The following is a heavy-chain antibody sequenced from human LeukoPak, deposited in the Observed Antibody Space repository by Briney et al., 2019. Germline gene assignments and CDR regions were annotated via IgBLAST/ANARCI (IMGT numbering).Heavy chain of an antibody. CDR3: ARGIAAAGTVSDY. J-gene: IGHJ4*02. Sequence: SETLSLTCTVSGGSISSGGYYWSWIRQHPGKGLEWIGYIFYSGSTYYNPSLKSRVTISVDTSKNQFSLKLSSVTAADTAVYYCARGIAAAGTVSDYWGQGTLVTVSS. CDR2: IFYSGST. D-gene: IGHD6-13*01. CDR1: GGSISSGGYY. V-gene: IGHV4-31*03.